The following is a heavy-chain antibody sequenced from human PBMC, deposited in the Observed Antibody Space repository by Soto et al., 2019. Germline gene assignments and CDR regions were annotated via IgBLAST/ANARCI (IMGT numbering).Heavy chain of an antibody. CDR3: ARGTMVRGTLDPGISGPLDY. V-gene: IGHV3-13*01. CDR1: GFTVSSYD. J-gene: IGHJ4*02. CDR2: LGAGGDT. Sequence: EVQLVESGGGLVQPGGSLRLACAASGFTVSSYDMHWVRHVTGKSLEWVSTLGAGGDTYFPDSVKGRFTISRETVKNSVYLQMNGLGAGDTAVYYCARGTMVRGTLDPGISGPLDYWGQGTLVAVSS. D-gene: IGHD3-10*01.